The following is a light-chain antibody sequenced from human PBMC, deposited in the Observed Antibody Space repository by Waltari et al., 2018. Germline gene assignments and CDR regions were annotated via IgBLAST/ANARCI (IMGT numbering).Light chain of an antibody. CDR3: LQHNSYPPT. J-gene: IGKJ1*01. CDR1: QGISSY. Sequence: IQMTQSPSSLSASVGNTVPITCRASQGISSYLNWFQQKPGKAPKLLIYAATTLQSGVPSRFSGSGSGTEFTLTISSLQPEDFAAYYCLQHNSYPPTFGQGTKVEIK. CDR2: AAT. V-gene: IGKV1-17*01.